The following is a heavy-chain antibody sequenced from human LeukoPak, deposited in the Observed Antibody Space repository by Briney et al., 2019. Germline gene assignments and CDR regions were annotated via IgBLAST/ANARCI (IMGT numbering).Heavy chain of an antibody. D-gene: IGHD6-6*01. CDR3: ARVHFSSSPYFDY. J-gene: IGHJ4*02. Sequence: PGGSLRLSCAASGFTFRSYDMHWVRQATGKGLEWVSAIGIGGDTYYPGSVKGRFTISRENAKNSLYLQMNSLRAEDTAVYYCARVHFSSSPYFDYWGQGTLVTVSS. CDR2: IGIGGDT. V-gene: IGHV3-13*01. CDR1: GFTFRSYD.